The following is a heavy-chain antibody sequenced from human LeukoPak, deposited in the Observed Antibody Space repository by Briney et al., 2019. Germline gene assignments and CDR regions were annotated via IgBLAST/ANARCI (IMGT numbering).Heavy chain of an antibody. V-gene: IGHV3-30*02. CDR1: GFTFSEYG. CDR3: AKERTRVLGGWT. J-gene: IGHJ5*02. Sequence: PGGSLRLSCVTSGFTFSEYGIHWVRQAPGKGLEWVTFIRYDGYNKYYKDSVKGRFTISRDNSKNTVYLQMNSLRPEDTAVYFCAKERTRVLGGWTWGQGTLVIVSS. CDR2: IRYDGYNK. D-gene: IGHD1-1*01.